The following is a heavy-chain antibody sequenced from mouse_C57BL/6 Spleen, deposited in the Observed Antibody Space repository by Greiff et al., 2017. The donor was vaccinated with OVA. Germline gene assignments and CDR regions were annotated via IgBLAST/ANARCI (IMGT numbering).Heavy chain of an antibody. Sequence: VQLQQSGPELVKPGASVKISCTASGYTFTDYYMNWVKQSHGKSLEWIGDINPNNGGTSSNQKFTGKATLTVDKSSSTANMELRSLTSEDSAVEYRASYYYGRSSAYWGQGTLVTVSA. J-gene: IGHJ3*01. CDR3: ASYYYGRSSAY. CDR1: GYTFTDYY. D-gene: IGHD1-1*01. V-gene: IGHV1-26*01. CDR2: INPNNGGT.